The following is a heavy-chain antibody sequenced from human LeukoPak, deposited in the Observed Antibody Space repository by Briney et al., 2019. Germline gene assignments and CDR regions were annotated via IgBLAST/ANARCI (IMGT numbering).Heavy chain of an antibody. CDR2: IYYSGST. CDR3: ARACPRWFDP. V-gene: IGHV4-59*01. Sequence: SETLSLTCTVSGGSISSYYWSWIRQPPGKGLEWIGYIYYSGSTNYNPSLKSRVTISVDASKNQFSLKLSSVTAADTAVYYCARACPRWFDPWGQGTLVTVSS. J-gene: IGHJ5*02. CDR1: GGSISSYY.